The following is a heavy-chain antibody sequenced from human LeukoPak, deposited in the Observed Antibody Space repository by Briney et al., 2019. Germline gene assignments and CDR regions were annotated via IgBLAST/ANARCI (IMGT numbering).Heavy chain of an antibody. J-gene: IGHJ5*02. V-gene: IGHV1-24*01. CDR3: ATGRITMVRGVRNWFDP. CDR2: FDPEDGET. Sequence: GASVKVSCKVSGYTLTELSMHWVLQAPGKGLEWVGGFDPEDGETIYAQKFQGRVTMTEDTSTDTAYMELRSLRSEDTAVYYCATGRITMVRGVRNWFDPWGQGTLVTVSS. D-gene: IGHD3-10*01. CDR1: GYTLTELS.